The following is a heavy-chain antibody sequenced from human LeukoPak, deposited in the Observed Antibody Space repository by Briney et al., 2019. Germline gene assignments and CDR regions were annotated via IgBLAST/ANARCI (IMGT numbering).Heavy chain of an antibody. CDR3: ARESIVVVITYYYYYMDV. V-gene: IGHV1-46*01. CDR1: GYTFTSYY. Sequence: ASVKVSCKASGYTFTSYYMHWVRQAPGQGLEWMGIINPSGGSTTYAQKFQGRVTMTRDTSTSTLYMELSSLRSEDTAVYYCARESIVVVITYYYYYMDVWGKGTTVTVSS. CDR2: INPSGGST. J-gene: IGHJ6*03. D-gene: IGHD3-22*01.